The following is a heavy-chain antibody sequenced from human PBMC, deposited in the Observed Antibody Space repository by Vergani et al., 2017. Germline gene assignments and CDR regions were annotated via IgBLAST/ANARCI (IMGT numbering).Heavy chain of an antibody. CDR3: ARYQWLPNDYFDY. CDR1: GYTFTSYG. V-gene: IGHV1-18*04. CDR2: ISAYNGNT. D-gene: IGHD6-19*01. J-gene: IGHJ4*02. Sequence: QVELVQSGAEVKKPGASVKVSCKASGYTFTSYGISWVRQAPGQGREWMGWISAYNGNTNYAQKLQGRVTMTTDTYTSSAYMELRSPRSDDTAVYYCARYQWLPNDYFDYWGQGTLVTVSS.